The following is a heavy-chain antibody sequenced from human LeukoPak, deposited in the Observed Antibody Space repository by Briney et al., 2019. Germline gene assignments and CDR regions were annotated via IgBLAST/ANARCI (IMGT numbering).Heavy chain of an antibody. D-gene: IGHD3-22*01. CDR1: GGSISSADYY. CDR3: ARATITMAVGVPADAFDI. Sequence: SETLSLTCTVSGGSISSADYYWSWIRQPPGKGLEWIGYIYYSGNTYYNPSLKSRVTISVDRSKNQFSLKQSSVTAADTAVYYCARATITMAVGVPADAFDIWGQGTMVTVSS. V-gene: IGHV4-30-4*08. J-gene: IGHJ3*02. CDR2: IYYSGNT.